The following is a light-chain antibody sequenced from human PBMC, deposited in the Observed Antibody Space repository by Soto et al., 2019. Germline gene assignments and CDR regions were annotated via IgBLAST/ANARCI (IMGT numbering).Light chain of an antibody. Sequence: AIRMTQSPSSFSASTGVRVTITCRASQGISSYLAWYQQKPGKAPKLLIYAASTLQSGVPSRFSGSGSGTDFTLTISCLQSEDFATYYCQQYYSYPQTFGQGTKVDIK. CDR3: QQYYSYPQT. J-gene: IGKJ1*01. CDR1: QGISSY. CDR2: AAS. V-gene: IGKV1-8*01.